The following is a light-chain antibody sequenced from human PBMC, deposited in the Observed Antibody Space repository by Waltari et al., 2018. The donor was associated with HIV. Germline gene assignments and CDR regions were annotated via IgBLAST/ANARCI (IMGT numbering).Light chain of an antibody. V-gene: IGLV2-23*02. CDR3: CSCPRSGIRYV. CDR2: EVT. Sequence: QSALTQPASVSGSPGQSITISCTGTSSNVGSDDLVSWYQQHPGEAPTLIIYEVTKRPSGVSNRVSGSKPGNTASLTISGLQAEDVADYYCCSCPRSGIRYVFGTGTKVTVL. J-gene: IGLJ1*01. CDR1: SSNVGSDDL.